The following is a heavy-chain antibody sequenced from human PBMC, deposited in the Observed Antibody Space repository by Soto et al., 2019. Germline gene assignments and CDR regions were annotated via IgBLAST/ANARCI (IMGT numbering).Heavy chain of an antibody. D-gene: IGHD2-2*01. V-gene: IGHV1-69*02. CDR2: IIPMLTVT. Sequence: QVHLIQSGAEVKKPGSSVKVSCKAAGGTFNTYTLFWVRQAPGHGLEWMGRIIPMLTVTNSAQKFQGRLTLTADKSTGTAFMELTSLKSDDTAVYYCSIGSWSAATFAVWGQGTMVTVSS. J-gene: IGHJ3*01. CDR1: GGTFNTYT. CDR3: SIGSWSAATFAV.